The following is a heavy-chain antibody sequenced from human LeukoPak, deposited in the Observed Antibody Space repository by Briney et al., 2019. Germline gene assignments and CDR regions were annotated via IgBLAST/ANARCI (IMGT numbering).Heavy chain of an antibody. V-gene: IGHV3-30*02. D-gene: IGHD6-13*01. CDR1: GFTFSSYG. J-gene: IGHJ4*02. Sequence: GGSLRLSCAASGFTFSSYGMHWVRQAPGKGLEWVALIRYDGSNKYYADSVKGRFTISRDNSKDTLYLQMNSLRAEDTAVYYCAKVSMVPAYSSSWYLGNFQYWGQGTLVTVSS. CDR3: AKVSMVPAYSSSWYLGNFQY. CDR2: IRYDGSNK.